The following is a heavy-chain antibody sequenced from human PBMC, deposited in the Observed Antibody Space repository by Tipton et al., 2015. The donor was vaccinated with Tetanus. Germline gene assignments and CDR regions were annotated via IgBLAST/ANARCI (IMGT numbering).Heavy chain of an antibody. J-gene: IGHJ4*02. Sequence: TLSLTCTVSGGSISSYYWSWIRQPAGKGLEWIGRIYTNGSTNYNPSLKSRVTMSVDTSKNQFSLKLSSVTAADTAVYYCARAVVWLRRDYFDYWGQGTLVTVSS. CDR1: GGSISSYY. V-gene: IGHV4-4*07. CDR3: ARAVVWLRRDYFDY. CDR2: IYTNGST. D-gene: IGHD5-12*01.